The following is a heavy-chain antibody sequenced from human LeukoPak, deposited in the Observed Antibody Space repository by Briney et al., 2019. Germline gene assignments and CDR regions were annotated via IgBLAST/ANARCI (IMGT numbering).Heavy chain of an antibody. J-gene: IGHJ6*02. CDR1: GGSISSYY. V-gene: IGHV4-59*01. D-gene: IGHD6-13*01. CDR2: IYYSGST. Sequence: PSETLSLTCTVSGGSISSYYWSWIRQPPGKGLEWIGYIYYSGSTNYNSSLKSRVTISVDTSKNQFSLKLSSVTAADTAVYYCARNWAAAGPDYYYYYGMDVWGQGTTVTVSS. CDR3: ARNWAAAGPDYYYYYGMDV.